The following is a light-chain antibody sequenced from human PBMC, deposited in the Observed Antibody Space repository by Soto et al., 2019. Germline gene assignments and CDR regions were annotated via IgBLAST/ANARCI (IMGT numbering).Light chain of an antibody. CDR2: AAS. J-gene: IGKJ4*01. Sequence: DIQLTQSPSFLSASVGYRVTITCRASQAISSYLDWYHQKPRKGLKLLIHAASTLQSGVPLRFSGIGSGTEFNLTISSVQTEDFATYYWLQLNSYPLSLGGGTEVKIK. CDR1: QAISSY. V-gene: IGKV1-9*01. CDR3: LQLNSYPLS.